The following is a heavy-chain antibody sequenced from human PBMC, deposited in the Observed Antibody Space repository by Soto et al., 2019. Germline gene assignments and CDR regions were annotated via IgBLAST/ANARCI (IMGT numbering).Heavy chain of an antibody. V-gene: IGHV3-23*01. Sequence: PGGSLRLSCAASGFTFSSYAMSWVRQAPGKGLEWVSAISGSGGSTYYADSVKGRFTISRDNSKNTLYLQMNSLRAEDTAVYYCAKVGQLLLWFGEVLYMDVWGKGTTVTVS. J-gene: IGHJ6*03. D-gene: IGHD3-10*01. CDR2: ISGSGGST. CDR3: AKVGQLLLWFGEVLYMDV. CDR1: GFTFSSYA.